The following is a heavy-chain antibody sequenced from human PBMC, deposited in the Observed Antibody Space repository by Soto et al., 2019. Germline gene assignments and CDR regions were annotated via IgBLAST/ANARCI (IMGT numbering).Heavy chain of an antibody. Sequence: GASVKVSCKASGGTFSSYAISWVRQAPGQGIEWMGGIIPIFGTANYAQKFQGRVTITADKSTSTAYMELSSLRSEDTAVYYCARSYYDSSGVTDYFDYWGQGTLVTVSS. V-gene: IGHV1-69*06. CDR2: IIPIFGTA. CDR1: GGTFSSYA. D-gene: IGHD3-22*01. J-gene: IGHJ4*02. CDR3: ARSYYDSSGVTDYFDY.